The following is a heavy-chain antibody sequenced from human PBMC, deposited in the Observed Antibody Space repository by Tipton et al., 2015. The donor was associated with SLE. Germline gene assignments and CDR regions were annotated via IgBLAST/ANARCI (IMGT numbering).Heavy chain of an antibody. J-gene: IGHJ6*03. CDR2: ISSSGTYT. CDR1: GFTFSDYY. CDR3: ARGVGYYYYMDV. V-gene: IGHV3-11*06. Sequence: SLRLSCAASGFTFSDYYMSWIRQAPGKGLEWVSYISSSGTYTNYADSVKGRFTISRENAKNSLYLQMNSLRAEDTAVYYCARGVGYYYYMDVWGKGTTVTVSS. D-gene: IGHD1-26*01.